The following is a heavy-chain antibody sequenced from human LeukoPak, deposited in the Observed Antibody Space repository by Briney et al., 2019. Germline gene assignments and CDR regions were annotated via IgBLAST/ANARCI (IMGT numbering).Heavy chain of an antibody. J-gene: IGHJ6*03. CDR2: IDTTGDA. CDR1: GFNFRNYD. Sequence: GGSLRLSCTASGFNFRNYDMHWVRHVTGKGLEWVSVIDTTGDASYADSLRGRFTISRENAKNSLYLQMNSLRPGDTAVYYCARGGSLYDAYYYYYMDVWGKGTTVTVSS. CDR3: ARGGSLYDAYYYYYMDV. V-gene: IGHV3-13*01. D-gene: IGHD2/OR15-2a*01.